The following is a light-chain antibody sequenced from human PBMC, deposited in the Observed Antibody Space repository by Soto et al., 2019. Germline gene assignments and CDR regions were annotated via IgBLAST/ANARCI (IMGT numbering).Light chain of an antibody. V-gene: IGKV1-9*01. CDR1: QGINSY. Sequence: DIQFTQSPSFLSASVGYRFTVTCRASQGINSYLAWYQQKPGKAPKLLIYTASTLQSGVPSRFSGSGSGTEFTLTIRSLEPEDFAVYYCQQRSNWPPITFGQGTRLEIK. J-gene: IGKJ5*01. CDR3: QQRSNWPPIT. CDR2: TAS.